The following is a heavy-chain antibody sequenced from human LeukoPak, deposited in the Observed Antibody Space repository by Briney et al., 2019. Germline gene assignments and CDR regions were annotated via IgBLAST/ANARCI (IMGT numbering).Heavy chain of an antibody. CDR1: GYSFSSYW. D-gene: IGHD6-19*01. CDR2: IYPGDSST. Sequence: GESLKIFCKGSGYSFSSYWIGWVRQMPGKGLEWMGIIYPGDSSTKYRPSFEGQVTISADKSIGTAYLQWSSLKASDTAMYYCARHRSGWYGVWGQGTLVTVSS. CDR3: ARHRSGWYGV. V-gene: IGHV5-51*01. J-gene: IGHJ4*02.